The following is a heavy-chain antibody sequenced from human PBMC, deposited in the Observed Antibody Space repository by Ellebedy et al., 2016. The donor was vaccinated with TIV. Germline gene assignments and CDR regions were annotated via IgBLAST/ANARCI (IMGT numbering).Heavy chain of an antibody. CDR1: GYTFTNYY. CDR3: ARENRIVVVPAAIVSDY. D-gene: IGHD2-2*01. Sequence: AASVKVSCKASGYTFTNYYMHWVRQAPGQGLEWMGWISAYNGNTNYAQKLQGRVTMTTDTSTSTAYMELRSLRSDDTAVYYCARENRIVVVPAAIVSDYWGQGTLVTVSS. CDR2: ISAYNGNT. J-gene: IGHJ4*02. V-gene: IGHV1-18*04.